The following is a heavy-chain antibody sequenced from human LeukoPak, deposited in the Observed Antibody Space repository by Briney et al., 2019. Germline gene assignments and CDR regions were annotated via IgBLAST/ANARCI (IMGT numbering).Heavy chain of an antibody. CDR1: GFTFSDYY. D-gene: IGHD3-22*01. CDR2: INHSGST. J-gene: IGHJ4*02. Sequence: GSLRLSCEASGFTFSDYYMTWIRQPPGKGLEWIGEINHSGSTNYNPSLKSRVTISVDTSKNQFSLKLSSVTAADTAVYYCARKGDASGYYYRGHFDFWGQGTLVTVSS. V-gene: IGHV4-34*01. CDR3: ARKGDASGYYYRGHFDF.